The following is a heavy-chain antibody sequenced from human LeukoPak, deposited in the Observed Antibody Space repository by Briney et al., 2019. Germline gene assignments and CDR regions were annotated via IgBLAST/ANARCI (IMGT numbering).Heavy chain of an antibody. J-gene: IGHJ4*02. CDR2: IYTSGST. CDR1: GGSISGYY. Sequence: SETLSLTCTVSGGSISGYYWSWIRQPAGKGLEWIGRIYTSGSTNYNPSLKSRVTMSVDTSKNQYSLKLSSVTAADTAVYYCARRTLRITIFGVKDGFFDYWGQGTLVTVSS. CDR3: ARRTLRITIFGVKDGFFDY. V-gene: IGHV4-4*07. D-gene: IGHD3-3*01.